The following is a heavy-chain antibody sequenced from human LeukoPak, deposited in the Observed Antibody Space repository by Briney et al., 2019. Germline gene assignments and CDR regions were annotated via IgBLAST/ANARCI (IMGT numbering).Heavy chain of an antibody. V-gene: IGHV3-48*04. J-gene: IGHJ4*02. Sequence: PGGSLRLSCAASGFTFSSYSMNWVRQAPGKGLEWVSYISSSSSTIYYADSVKGRFTISRDNAKNSLYLQMNSLRAEDTAVYYCARDPIYDYVWGSYRTNFDYWGQGTLVTVSS. CDR3: ARDPIYDYVWGSYRTNFDY. D-gene: IGHD3-16*02. CDR2: ISSSSSTI. CDR1: GFTFSSYS.